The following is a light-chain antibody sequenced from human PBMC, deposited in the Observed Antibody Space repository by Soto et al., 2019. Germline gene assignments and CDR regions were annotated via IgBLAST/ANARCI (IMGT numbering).Light chain of an antibody. CDR1: QGIGDT. J-gene: IGKJ2*01. V-gene: IGKV3-15*01. Sequence: EVVMTQSPPTLSVSPGEGVTRSCRANQGIGDTLAWYQHKPGQTPRLLIYGASTRATGIPARFSGSGSGTEFTLTITSLQSEDFAVYYCQQYNNWPEYTFGQGTKVDIK. CDR2: GAS. CDR3: QQYNNWPEYT.